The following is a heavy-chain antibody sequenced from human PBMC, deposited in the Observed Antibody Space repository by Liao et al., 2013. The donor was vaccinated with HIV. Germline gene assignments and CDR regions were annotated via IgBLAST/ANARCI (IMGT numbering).Heavy chain of an antibody. Sequence: QVQLQQWGAGLLKPSETLSLTCTVSGGSISSGSYYWSWIRQPAGKGLEWIGRIYTSGSTNYNPSLKSRVTISVDTSKNQFSLKLSSVTAADTAVYYCARDTVAAAGYWYFDLWGRGTLVTVSS. CDR1: GGSISSGSYY. J-gene: IGHJ2*01. V-gene: IGHV4-61*02. CDR3: ARDTVAAAGYWYFDL. CDR2: IYTSGST. D-gene: IGHD6-13*01.